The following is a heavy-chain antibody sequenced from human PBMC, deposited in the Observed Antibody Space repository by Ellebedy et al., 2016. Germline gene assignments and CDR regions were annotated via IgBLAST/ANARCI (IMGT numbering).Heavy chain of an antibody. CDR2: ISSAGSP. CDR3: EKCRHSTGCLLDS. D-gene: IGHD6-19*01. CDR1: GFTFSGFA. J-gene: IGHJ4*02. Sequence: GGPLRLSCAASGFTFSGFAMSWVRQAPGKGLEWDSTISSAGSPNYADSVRGRFTISRDSSKDTLYLEMDSLRADDTAIYYCEKCRHSTGCLLDSWGQGTLVTVSS. V-gene: IGHV3-23*01.